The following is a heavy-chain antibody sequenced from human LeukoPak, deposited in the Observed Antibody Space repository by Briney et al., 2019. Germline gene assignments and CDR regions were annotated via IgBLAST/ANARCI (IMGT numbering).Heavy chain of an antibody. D-gene: IGHD4/OR15-4a*01. CDR3: ATKYGES. Sequence: LSGGSLRLSCVVSGFTVSTSYMAWVRQAPGKGLECVSLIWIDGTTHYADSVKGRFTISGDNSKNTLYLQMNSLRPEDTAVYYCATKYGESWGQGTLVTVSS. CDR2: IWIDGTT. CDR1: GFTVSTSY. V-gene: IGHV3-66*02. J-gene: IGHJ5*02.